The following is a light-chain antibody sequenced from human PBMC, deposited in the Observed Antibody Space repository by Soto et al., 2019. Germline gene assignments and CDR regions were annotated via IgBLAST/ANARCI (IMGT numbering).Light chain of an antibody. CDR1: SSDVGYYNL. Sequence: QSALTQPVSVSGSSGHSISISCTGISSDVGYYNLGSWYQQHPGKAPKVLIYEVYKRPSGVSNRFSGSKSGNTASLTISGLQAEDEADYFCCSYAGVRGAVVGGGTQLTVL. V-gene: IGLV2-23*02. J-gene: IGLJ7*01. CDR3: CSYAGVRGAV. CDR2: EVY.